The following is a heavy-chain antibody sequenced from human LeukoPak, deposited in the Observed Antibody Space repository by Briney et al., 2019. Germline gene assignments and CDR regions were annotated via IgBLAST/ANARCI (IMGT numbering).Heavy chain of an antibody. J-gene: IGHJ4*02. CDR1: GFTFSSYA. Sequence: GGSLRLSCAGSGFTFSSYAMSWVRQAPGKGLEWVSVISGSGERTNYADSVKGRFTISRDNSKNTLYLQMNSLRAEDTAVYYCATHKSYDFWSDYRHYYFDYWGQGTLVTVSS. CDR2: ISGSGERT. D-gene: IGHD3-3*01. CDR3: ATHKSYDFWSDYRHYYFDY. V-gene: IGHV3-23*01.